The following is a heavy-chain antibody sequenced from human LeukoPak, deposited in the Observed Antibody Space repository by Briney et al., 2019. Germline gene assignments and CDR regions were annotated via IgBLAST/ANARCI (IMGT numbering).Heavy chain of an antibody. D-gene: IGHD5-12*01. J-gene: IGHJ5*02. CDR2: ISSSSSYI. V-gene: IGHV3-21*01. CDR3: ARSGYSGYDRGWFDP. Sequence: GGSLRLSCAASGFTFSSHSMNWVRQAPGKGLEWVSSISSSSSYIYYADSVKGRFTISRDNAKNSLYLQMNSLRAEDTAVYYCARSGYSGYDRGWFDPWGQGTLVTVSS. CDR1: GFTFSSHS.